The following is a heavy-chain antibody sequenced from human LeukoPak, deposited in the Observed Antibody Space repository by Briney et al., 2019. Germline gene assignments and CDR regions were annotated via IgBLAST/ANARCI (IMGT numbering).Heavy chain of an antibody. D-gene: IGHD3-22*01. Sequence: PGESREISFQRSGSRFSSYWIAWARRLPGKGLEWMGIIYPGDSDTRYSPSFEGQVTISADKSISTAYLQWRSLKASDTAMYYCAKSPSGFTYGRNWLDPWGQGTLVTVSS. CDR2: IYPGDSDT. CDR1: GSRFSSYW. J-gene: IGHJ5*02. CDR3: AKSPSGFTYGRNWLDP. V-gene: IGHV5-51*01.